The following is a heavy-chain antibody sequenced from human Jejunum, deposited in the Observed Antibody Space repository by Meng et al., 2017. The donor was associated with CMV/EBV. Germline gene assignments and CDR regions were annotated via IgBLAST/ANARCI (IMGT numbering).Heavy chain of an antibody. D-gene: IGHD3-22*01. CDR3: ARGVVTMIRYYFDY. CDR2: IYYTGNT. V-gene: IGHV4-61*01. Sequence: DSLSSVSYYWSWIRQPPGKGLDWIGYIYYTGNTKYSPSLKSRVTMSVDTSKNQFSLKLSSVTAADTAMYYCARGVVTMIRYYFDYWGQGTRVTVSS. J-gene: IGHJ4*02. CDR1: DSLSSVSYY.